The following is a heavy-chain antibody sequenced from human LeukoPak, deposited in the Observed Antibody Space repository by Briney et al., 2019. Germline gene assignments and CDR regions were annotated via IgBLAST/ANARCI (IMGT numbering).Heavy chain of an antibody. Sequence: SETLSLTCAVSGGSFNASYCSWIRQPPGKGLEWIGDINHRGSTNYNPPLKSRVTISVDTSKNQFSLKLSSVTAADTAVYYCASGAIRHGYLDYWGQGTLVPVSS. D-gene: IGHD2-21*01. J-gene: IGHJ4*02. CDR1: GGSFNASY. CDR3: ASGAIRHGYLDY. V-gene: IGHV4-34*01. CDR2: INHRGST.